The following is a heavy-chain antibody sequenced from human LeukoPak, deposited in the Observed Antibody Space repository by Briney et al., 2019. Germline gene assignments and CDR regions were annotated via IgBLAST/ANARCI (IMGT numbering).Heavy chain of an antibody. V-gene: IGHV1-18*01. J-gene: IGHJ4*02. CDR1: GYTLTSYV. D-gene: IGHD3-22*01. CDR2: ISAYNGNT. CDR3: ARDQVYDSSGYYYNY. Sequence: ASVKVSCKASGYTLTSYVISWVRQAPGQGLEWMGWISAYNGNTNYAQKLQGRVTMTTDTSTSTAYMELRSLRSDDTAVYYCARDQVYDSSGYYYNYWGQGTLVTVSS.